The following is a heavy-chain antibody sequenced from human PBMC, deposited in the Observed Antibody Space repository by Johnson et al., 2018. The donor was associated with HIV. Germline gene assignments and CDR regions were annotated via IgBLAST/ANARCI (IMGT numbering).Heavy chain of an antibody. CDR3: ARVSRIAGAFDI. CDR1: GFTVSSNY. D-gene: IGHD6-13*01. Sequence: VQLVESGGGLIQPGGSLRLSCAASGFTVSSNYMSWVRQAPGKGLEWVSVIYSGGSTYYADSVKGRFTISRDNSKKTMYLQMNSLRDEDTAVYYCARVSRIAGAFDIWGQGTLVTVSS. CDR2: IYSGGST. V-gene: IGHV3-66*03. J-gene: IGHJ3*02.